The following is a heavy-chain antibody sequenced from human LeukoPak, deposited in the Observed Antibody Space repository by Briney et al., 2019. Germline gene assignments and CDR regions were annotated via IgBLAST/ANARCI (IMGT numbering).Heavy chain of an antibody. CDR1: GYTFTGYY. J-gene: IGHJ4*02. Sequence: ASVKVSCKASGYTFTGYYMHWVRQAPGQGLEWMGWINPNSGGTNYAQKFQGKVTMTRDTSISTAYMELNRLRSDDTAVYYCARDRDYGSGIFDYWGQGTLVTVSS. D-gene: IGHD3-10*01. V-gene: IGHV1-2*02. CDR3: ARDRDYGSGIFDY. CDR2: INPNSGGT.